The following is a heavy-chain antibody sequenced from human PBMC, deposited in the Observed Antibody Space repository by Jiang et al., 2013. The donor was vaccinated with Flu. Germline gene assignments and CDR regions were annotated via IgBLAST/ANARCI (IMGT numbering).Heavy chain of an antibody. CDR3: TRGRMSAFDI. D-gene: IGHD2/OR15-2a*01. CDR1: GDSVSSNGVA. CDR2: TYYRSKWYN. J-gene: IGHJ3*02. Sequence: SQTLSLTCAISGDSVSSNGVAWNWIRQSPSRGLEWLGRTYYRSKWYNDYAVSVKSRIIIDPDTSKNQFSLQLNSVTPEDTAVYYCTRGRMSAFDIWGQGTNGHRLF. V-gene: IGHV6-1*01.